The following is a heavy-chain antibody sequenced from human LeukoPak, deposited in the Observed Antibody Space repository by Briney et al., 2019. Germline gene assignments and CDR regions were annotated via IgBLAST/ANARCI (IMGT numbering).Heavy chain of an antibody. D-gene: IGHD2-2*01. CDR1: GGSISSSSYY. V-gene: IGHV4-39*07. Sequence: SETLSLTCTVSGGSISSSSYYWGWIRQPPGKGRERIVSIYYSGSTYYNPSLKSRVTISVDTSKNQFSLKLNSVTAADTAVYYCARDPYCSSTSCTSFDYWGQGTLVTVSS. J-gene: IGHJ4*02. CDR3: ARDPYCSSTSCTSFDY. CDR2: IYYSGST.